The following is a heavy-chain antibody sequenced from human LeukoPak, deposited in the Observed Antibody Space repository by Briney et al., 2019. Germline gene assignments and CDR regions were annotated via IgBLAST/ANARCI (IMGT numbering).Heavy chain of an antibody. J-gene: IGHJ4*02. CDR3: ASLGGY. CDR1: GASISSYY. Sequence: PAEALSLTCTVSGASISSYYWSWLRQPAGKGLEWIGRIYTSGSTNYNPSLKSRVTMSVDTSKNQFSLKLSSVTAADTAVYYCASLGGYWGQGTLVTVSS. V-gene: IGHV4-4*07. CDR2: IYTSGST.